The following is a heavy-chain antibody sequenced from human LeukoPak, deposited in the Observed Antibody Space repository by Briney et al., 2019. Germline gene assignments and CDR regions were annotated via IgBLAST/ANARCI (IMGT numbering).Heavy chain of an antibody. Sequence: GGSPRLSCAASGFTFSSYGMHWVRQAPGKGLEWVAVIWYDGSNKYYADSVKGRFTISRDNSKNTLYLQMNSLRAEDTAVYYCAREYPPRYYYDSGGYLDYWGQGTLVTVSS. CDR2: IWYDGSNK. D-gene: IGHD3-22*01. CDR3: AREYPPRYYYDSGGYLDY. CDR1: GFTFSSYG. J-gene: IGHJ4*02. V-gene: IGHV3-33*01.